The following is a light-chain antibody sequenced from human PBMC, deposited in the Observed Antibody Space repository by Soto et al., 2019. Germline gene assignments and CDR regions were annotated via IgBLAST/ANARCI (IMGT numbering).Light chain of an antibody. Sequence: EIMLTQSPGTLSVSPGERATLSCRASQRVSSNYLAWYQQKLGQAPRLVIHGASTRAAGIPDRFSGSGSGTDFTLTISRLEPEDFAVYYCQQYGSSRVYTFGQGTKVDSK. CDR3: QQYGSSRVYT. CDR1: QRVSSNY. V-gene: IGKV3-20*01. J-gene: IGKJ2*01. CDR2: GAS.